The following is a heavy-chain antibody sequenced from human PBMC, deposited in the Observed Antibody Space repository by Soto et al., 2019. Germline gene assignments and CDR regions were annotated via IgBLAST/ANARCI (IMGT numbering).Heavy chain of an antibody. CDR1: GYTFTSYA. CDR2: INAGNGNT. V-gene: IGHV1-3*01. Sequence: GASVKVSCKASGYTFTSYAMHWVRQAPGQRLEWMGWINAGNGNTKYSQKFQGSVTITRDTSASTAYMELSSLRSEDTAVYYCARGHITMIVVVAFPHGMDVWGQGTTVTVSS. D-gene: IGHD3-22*01. CDR3: ARGHITMIVVVAFPHGMDV. J-gene: IGHJ6*02.